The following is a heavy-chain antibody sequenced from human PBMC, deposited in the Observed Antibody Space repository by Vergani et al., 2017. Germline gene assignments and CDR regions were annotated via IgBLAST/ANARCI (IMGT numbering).Heavy chain of an antibody. CDR3: ARVVTTSYYYYYNGMDF. J-gene: IGHJ6*02. CDR1: GYSFSSYW. D-gene: IGHD2-21*02. Sequence: DVQLVQSGAEVKKPGESLRISCKCSGYSFSSYWIGWVRQMPGKGLEWMGIIYPGDSDTRYSPSFQGQVTISAAKSICTAYLQWSILNASDTAMYYCARVVTTSYYYYYNGMDFWGQGTTVTVSS. V-gene: IGHV5-51*01. CDR2: IYPGDSDT.